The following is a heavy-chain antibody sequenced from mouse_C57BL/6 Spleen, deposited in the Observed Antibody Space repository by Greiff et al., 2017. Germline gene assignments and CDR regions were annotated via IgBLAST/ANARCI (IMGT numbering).Heavy chain of an antibody. D-gene: IGHD2-14*01. J-gene: IGHJ3*01. V-gene: IGHV1-9*01. CDR1: GYTFTGYW. CDR2: LLPGSGST. CDR3: ARSGTAWFAY. Sequence: VQLQQSGAELMKPGASVKLSCKATGYTFTGYWIEWVKKRPGHGLEWIGELLPGSGSTTYNAKFKGKATFTADTSSNTAYMQLSSLTTEDSAIYYCARSGTAWFAYWGQGTLVTVSA.